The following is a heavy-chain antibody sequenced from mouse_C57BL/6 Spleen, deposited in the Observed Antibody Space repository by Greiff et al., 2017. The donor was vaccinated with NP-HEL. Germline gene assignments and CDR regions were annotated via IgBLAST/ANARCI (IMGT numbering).Heavy chain of an antibody. J-gene: IGHJ4*01. CDR1: GYTFTEYT. V-gene: IGHV1-62-2*01. Sequence: QVQLQQSGAELVKPGASVKLSCKASGYTFTEYTIHWVKQRSGQGLEWIGWFYPGSGSIKYNEKFKDKATLTADKSSSSVYMELSRFTSEDSAVYFCARHPYYSNYYNYAMDYWGQGTSGTVSS. CDR2: FYPGSGSI. D-gene: IGHD2-5*01. CDR3: ARHPYYSNYYNYAMDY.